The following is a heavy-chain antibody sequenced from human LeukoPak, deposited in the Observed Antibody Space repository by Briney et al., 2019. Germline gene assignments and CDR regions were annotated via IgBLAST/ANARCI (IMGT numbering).Heavy chain of an antibody. CDR1: GFIFSNYA. D-gene: IGHD3-16*01. V-gene: IGHV3-30-3*01. CDR3: AKDLGYREGFDY. Sequence: GRSLRLSCAASGFIFSNYAMHWVRQAPGKGLEWVAVISFDGTNKYYADSVKGRFTISRDNSKNTLYLQMNSLRAEDTAVYYCAKDLGYREGFDYWGQGTLVTVSS. CDR2: ISFDGTNK. J-gene: IGHJ4*02.